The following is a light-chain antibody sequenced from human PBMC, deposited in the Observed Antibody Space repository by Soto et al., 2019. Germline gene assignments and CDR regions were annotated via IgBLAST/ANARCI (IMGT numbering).Light chain of an antibody. CDR3: AAWDDSLNGQGV. CDR1: SSNIGSNT. V-gene: IGLV1-44*01. CDR2: SNN. J-gene: IGLJ3*02. Sequence: QSVLTQPPSASGTPGQRVTISCSGSSSNIGSNTVNWYQQLPGTAPKLLIYSNNQRPSGVPDRFSGSKSGTSASLAISGLQSEDEADYDCAAWDDSLNGQGVFGGGTKVTVL.